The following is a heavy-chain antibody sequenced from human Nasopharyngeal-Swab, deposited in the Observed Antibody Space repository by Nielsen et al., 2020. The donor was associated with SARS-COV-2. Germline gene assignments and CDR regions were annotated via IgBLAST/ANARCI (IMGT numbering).Heavy chain of an antibody. CDR3: ARRIAAPGGDGMDV. Sequence: SETLSLTCTVSGGSISSSSYYWGWIRQPPGKGLEWIGSIYYSGSTYYNPSLKSRFTISVDTSKNQFSLKLSSVTAADTAVYYCARRIAAPGGDGMDVWGQGTTVTVSS. J-gene: IGHJ6*02. CDR2: IYYSGST. D-gene: IGHD6-6*01. V-gene: IGHV4-39*01. CDR1: GGSISSSSYY.